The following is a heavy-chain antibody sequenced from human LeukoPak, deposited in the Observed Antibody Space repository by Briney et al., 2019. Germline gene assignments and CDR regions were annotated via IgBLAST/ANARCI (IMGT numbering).Heavy chain of an antibody. V-gene: IGHV1-69*13. CDR3: ARGGLRFLEWSYNWFDP. Sequence: ASVKVSCKASGGTFSIYAISWVRQAPGQGLEWMGGIIPIFGTANYAQKFQGRVTITADESTSTAYVELSSLRSEDTAVYYCARGGLRFLEWSYNWFDPWGQGTLVTVSS. CDR2: IIPIFGTA. CDR1: GGTFSIYA. J-gene: IGHJ5*02. D-gene: IGHD3-3*01.